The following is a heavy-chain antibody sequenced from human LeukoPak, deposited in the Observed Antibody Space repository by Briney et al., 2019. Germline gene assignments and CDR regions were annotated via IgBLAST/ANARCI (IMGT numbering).Heavy chain of an antibody. D-gene: IGHD3-22*01. J-gene: IGHJ4*02. V-gene: IGHV1-69*13. CDR2: IIPIFGTA. Sequence: ASVKVSCKASGGTFSSYAISWVRQAPGQGLEWMGGIIPIFGTANYAQKFQGRVTITADESTSTAYMELSSLRSEDTAVYYCASYDSSGYYYYYFDYWGQGTLVTVYS. CDR1: GGTFSSYA. CDR3: ASYDSSGYYYYYFDY.